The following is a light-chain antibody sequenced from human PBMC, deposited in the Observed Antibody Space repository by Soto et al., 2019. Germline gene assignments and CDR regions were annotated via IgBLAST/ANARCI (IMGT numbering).Light chain of an antibody. J-gene: IGLJ2*01. Sequence: QSVLTQPPSASGSPGQSVTISCTGTSSGIGGYKYVSWYQQHPGKAPKLMIYDVIYRPSGVPDRFSGSKSGNTASLTVSGLQAEDEADYYCSSYAGSNNLIFGGGTKLTVL. CDR1: SSGIGGYKY. CDR3: SSYAGSNNLI. V-gene: IGLV2-8*01. CDR2: DVI.